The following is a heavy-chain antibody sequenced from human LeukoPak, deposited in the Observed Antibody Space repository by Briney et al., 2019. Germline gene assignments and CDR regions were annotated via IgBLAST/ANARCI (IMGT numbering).Heavy chain of an antibody. CDR2: IGSDGDKK. D-gene: IGHD2-15*01. V-gene: IGHV3-30*02. CDR3: AKDGYCSGGACYAWHFDS. J-gene: IGHJ4*02. CDR1: GFSFSHFG. Sequence: PGGSLRLSCAASGFSFSHFGMHWVRQPPGKGLEWVAFIGSDGDKKYFADSLKGRLTISRDNSKNMLFLQVSSLRAEGTAVYYCAKDGYCSGGACYAWHFDSWGLGTLVTVSS.